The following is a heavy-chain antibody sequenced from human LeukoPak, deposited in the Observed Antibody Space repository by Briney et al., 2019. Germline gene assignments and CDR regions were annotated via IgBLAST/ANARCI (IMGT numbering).Heavy chain of an antibody. CDR3: AGGPFSIDY. V-gene: IGHV3-7*05. CDR2: IKPDGTEK. CDR1: GFTFNTFR. J-gene: IGHJ4*01. Sequence: PWGSLSCKCSASGFTFNTFRLSWERQAPGKGLEWVANIKPDGTEKYYVASVRGRFTISRDNAKNSLYLQMNSLRADDTAVFYSAGGPFSIDYWGQGALVTVSS.